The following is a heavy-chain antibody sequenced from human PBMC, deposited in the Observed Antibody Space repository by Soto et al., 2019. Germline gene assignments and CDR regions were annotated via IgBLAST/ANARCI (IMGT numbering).Heavy chain of an antibody. CDR1: GGTFSKYA. Sequence: QVQLVQSGAEMQQPGASVRVSCKASGGTFSKYAFSWVRQAPGQGLEWLGGTIPMFGTPNYAQKFQGRVAISAEESTATVYMALSSLRSEDTAVYFCARPLRDRNYYYGMAVWGQGTTVTVSS. CDR2: TIPMFGTP. J-gene: IGHJ6*02. D-gene: IGHD3-22*01. CDR3: ARPLRDRNYYYGMAV. V-gene: IGHV1-69*01.